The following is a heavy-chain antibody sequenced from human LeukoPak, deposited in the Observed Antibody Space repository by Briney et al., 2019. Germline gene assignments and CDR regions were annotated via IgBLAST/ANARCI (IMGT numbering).Heavy chain of an antibody. J-gene: IGHJ4*02. CDR1: GFTFSSCW. V-gene: IGHV3-74*01. CDR2: INSDGSST. CDR3: ARVTSLTGTIFDS. Sequence: PGGSLRLSCAASGFTFSSCWMHWVRQAPRKGLVWVARINSDGSSTSYAASVKGRFTISRDNAKNTLYLQMSSLRVEDTAVYYCARVTSLTGTIFDSWGEGTLVTVSS. D-gene: IGHD1-7*01.